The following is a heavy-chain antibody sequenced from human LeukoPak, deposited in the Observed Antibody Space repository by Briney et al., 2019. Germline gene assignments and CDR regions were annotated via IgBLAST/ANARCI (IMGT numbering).Heavy chain of an antibody. J-gene: IGHJ4*02. CDR1: GGSISSSSYY. Sequence: KPSETLSLTCTVSGGSISSSSYYWGWIRQPPGKGLEWIGSIYYSGSTYYNPSLKSRVTISVDTSKNQFSLKLSSVTAADTAVYYCARHPFSRYCGGDCYSVEDWGQGTLVTVSS. CDR3: ARHPFSRYCGGDCYSVED. D-gene: IGHD2-21*02. CDR2: IYYSGST. V-gene: IGHV4-39*01.